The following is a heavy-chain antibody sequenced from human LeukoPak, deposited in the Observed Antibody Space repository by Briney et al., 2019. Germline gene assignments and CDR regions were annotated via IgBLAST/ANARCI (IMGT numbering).Heavy chain of an antibody. V-gene: IGHV4-34*01. Sequence: SETLSLTCAVYGGSFSGYYWSWIRQSPGKGLEWIGEINRRGSTNYNPSLKRRVTISVDTSKNQFSLKLSSVTAADTAVYYCAKSLYGSGSYYNWFDPWGQGTLVTVSS. J-gene: IGHJ5*02. CDR3: AKSLYGSGSYYNWFDP. CDR2: INRRGST. CDR1: GGSFSGYY. D-gene: IGHD3-10*01.